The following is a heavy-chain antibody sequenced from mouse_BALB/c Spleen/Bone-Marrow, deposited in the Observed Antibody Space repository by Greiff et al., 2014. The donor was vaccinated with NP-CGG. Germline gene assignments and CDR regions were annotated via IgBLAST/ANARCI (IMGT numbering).Heavy chain of an antibody. D-gene: IGHD2-1*01. CDR1: GYTFTSYD. CDR2: IYPGDGST. V-gene: IGHV1S56*01. Sequence: QVQLKQSXPELVKPGALVKISCKASGYTFTSYDINWVKQRPGQGLEWIGWIYPGDGSTKYNEKFKGKATLTADKSSSTAYMQLSSLTSENSAVYFCARNGNYRYAMDYWGQGTSVTVSS. CDR3: ARNGNYRYAMDY. J-gene: IGHJ4*01.